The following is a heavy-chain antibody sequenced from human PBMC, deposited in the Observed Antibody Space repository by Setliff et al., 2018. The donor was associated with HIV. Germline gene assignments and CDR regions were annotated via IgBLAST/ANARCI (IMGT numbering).Heavy chain of an antibody. CDR3: ASSPAWRSDFGLHTFDY. V-gene: IGHV4-38-2*02. J-gene: IGHJ4*02. D-gene: IGHD2-2*01. Sequence: SLTCTVSGYSISSRYYWGWIRQPPGKGLEWIGSVYHTGSTYYNPSLKSRVTMSADTSKNQFSLKLSSVTAADTAVYYCASSPAWRSDFGLHTFDYWGQGTLVTVSS. CDR2: VYHTGST. CDR1: GYSISSRYY.